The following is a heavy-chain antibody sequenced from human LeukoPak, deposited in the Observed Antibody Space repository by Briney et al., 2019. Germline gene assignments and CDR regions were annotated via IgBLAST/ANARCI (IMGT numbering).Heavy chain of an antibody. CDR3: ARGPTYCSSXSXLQGX. J-gene: IGHJ1*01. CDR2: IYTSGST. Sequence: SETLSLTCTVSGGSISSGSYYWSWIRQPAGKGLEWIGRIYTSGSTNYNPSLKSRVTISVDTSKNQFSLKLSSVTAADTAVYYCARGPTYCSSXSXLQGXWGQGXLVT. D-gene: IGHD2-2*01. CDR1: GGSISSGSYY. V-gene: IGHV4-61*02.